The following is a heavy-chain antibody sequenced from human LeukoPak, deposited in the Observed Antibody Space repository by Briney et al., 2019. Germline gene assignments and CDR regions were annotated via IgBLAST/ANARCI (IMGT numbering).Heavy chain of an antibody. CDR1: GFTFSSYW. CDR2: IKQDGSEK. V-gene: IGHV3-7*03. D-gene: IGHD5-18*01. Sequence: KPGGSLRLSCAASGFTFSSYWMSWVRQAPGKGLEWVANIKQDGSEKYYVDSVKGRFTISRDNAKNSLYLQMDSLRAEDTAVYYCARDGSYGLLDYWGQGTLVTVSS. J-gene: IGHJ4*02. CDR3: ARDGSYGLLDY.